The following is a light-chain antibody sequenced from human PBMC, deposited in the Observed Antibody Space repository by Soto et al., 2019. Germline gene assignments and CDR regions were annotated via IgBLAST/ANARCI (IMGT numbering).Light chain of an antibody. CDR1: QSMRSW. J-gene: IGKJ1*01. CDR2: KAS. CDR3: QPYNSDPWT. V-gene: IGKV1-5*03. Sequence: DIQMTKSAFTLSASGEDRVRIACLASQSMRSWLAWYQQKPGKAPKVVIYKASSIESGGPSRFGGSGSGTEFRLTICSLQPEDFGIYYCQPYNSDPWTVCQGTKVDI.